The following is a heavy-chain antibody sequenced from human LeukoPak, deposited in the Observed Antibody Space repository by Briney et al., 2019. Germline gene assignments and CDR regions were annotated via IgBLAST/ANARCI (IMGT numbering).Heavy chain of an antibody. J-gene: IGHJ6*02. V-gene: IGHV3-43*01. CDR1: GFTFDDYT. CDR2: ISWDGGST. Sequence: PGGSLRLSCAASGFTFDDYTMHWVRQAPGKGLEWVSLISWDGGSTYYADSVKGRFTISRDNSKNSLYLQMNSLRTEDTALYYCAKDKGAVADGQINYYGMDVWGQGTTVTVSS. D-gene: IGHD6-19*01. CDR3: AKDKGAVADGQINYYGMDV.